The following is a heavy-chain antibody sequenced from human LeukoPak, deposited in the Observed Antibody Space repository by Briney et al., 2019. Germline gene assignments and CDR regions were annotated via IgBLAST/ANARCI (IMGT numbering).Heavy chain of an antibody. D-gene: IGHD3-16*01. CDR1: GGSITSYY. CDR2: IYYSGNT. Sequence: SETLSLTCTVSGGSITSYYWSWIRQPPGKGLGWIAYIYYSGNTNYNPSLKSRVTISVDTSKNQFSLKLSSVTAADTAVYYCARDRLGGTAQDYWGQGTLVTVSS. J-gene: IGHJ4*02. V-gene: IGHV4-59*01. CDR3: ARDRLGGTAQDY.